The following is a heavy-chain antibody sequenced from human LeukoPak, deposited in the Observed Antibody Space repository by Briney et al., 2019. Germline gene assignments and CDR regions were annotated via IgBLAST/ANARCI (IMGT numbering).Heavy chain of an antibody. Sequence: SETQSLTCTVSGGSISSGGYYWSWIRQHPGKGLEWIGYIYYSGSTNYNPSLKSRVTISVDTSKNQFSLKLSSVTAADTAVYYCARASVEVPAAMAGGVGAFDIWGQGTMVTVSS. J-gene: IGHJ3*02. V-gene: IGHV4-61*08. CDR3: ARASVEVPAAMAGGVGAFDI. D-gene: IGHD2-2*01. CDR2: IYYSGST. CDR1: GGSISSGGYY.